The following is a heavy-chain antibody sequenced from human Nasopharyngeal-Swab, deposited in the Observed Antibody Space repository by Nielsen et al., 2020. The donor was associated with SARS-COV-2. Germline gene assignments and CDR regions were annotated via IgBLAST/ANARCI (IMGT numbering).Heavy chain of an antibody. Sequence: GGSLRLSCAASGFTFSSYGMHWVRQAPGKGLEWVAVISYDGSNKYYADSVKDRFTISRDNSKNTLYLQMNSLRAEDTAVYYCAKVLGVYYYMDVWGKGTTVTVSS. CDR2: ISYDGSNK. J-gene: IGHJ6*03. D-gene: IGHD2-8*01. CDR3: AKVLGVYYYMDV. V-gene: IGHV3-30*18. CDR1: GFTFSSYG.